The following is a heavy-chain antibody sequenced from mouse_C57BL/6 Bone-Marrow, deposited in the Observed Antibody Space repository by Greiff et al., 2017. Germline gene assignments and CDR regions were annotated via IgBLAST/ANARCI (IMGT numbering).Heavy chain of an antibody. Sequence: EVKLMESGPELVKPGASVKIPCKASGYTFTDYNMDWVKQSHGKSLEWIGDINPNNGGTIYNQKFKGKATLTVDKSSSTAYMELRSLTSEDTAVYYCAREDDYAWFAYWGQGTLVTVSA. D-gene: IGHD2-4*01. CDR2: INPNNGGT. CDR1: GYTFTDYN. V-gene: IGHV1-18*01. J-gene: IGHJ3*01. CDR3: AREDDYAWFAY.